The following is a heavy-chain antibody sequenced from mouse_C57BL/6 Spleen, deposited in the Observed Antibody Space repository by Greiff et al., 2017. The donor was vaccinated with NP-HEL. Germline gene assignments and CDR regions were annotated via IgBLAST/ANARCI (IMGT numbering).Heavy chain of an antibody. CDR2: ISSGGSYT. CDR1: GFTFSSYG. J-gene: IGHJ1*03. D-gene: IGHD1-1*01. V-gene: IGHV5-6*02. CDR3: ARRYGSSGWYFDV. Sequence: EVKLVESGGDLVKPGGSLKLSCAASGFTFSSYGMSWVRQTPDKRLEWVATISSGGSYTYYPDSVKGRFTISSDNAKNTLYLQMSSLKSEDTAMYYCARRYGSSGWYFDVWGTGTTVTVSS.